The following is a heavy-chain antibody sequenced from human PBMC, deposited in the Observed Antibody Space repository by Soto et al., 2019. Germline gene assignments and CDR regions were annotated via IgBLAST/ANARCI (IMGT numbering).Heavy chain of an antibody. D-gene: IGHD5-12*01. CDR1: GFTFSSYG. V-gene: IGHV3-30*18. Sequence: HPGGSLRLSCAASGFTFSSYGMHWVRQAPGKGLEWVAVISYDGSNKYYADSVKGRFTISRDNSKNTLYLQMNSLRAEDTAVYYCAKDLHGGYTNYWGQGTLVTVSS. CDR3: AKDLHGGYTNY. J-gene: IGHJ4*02. CDR2: ISYDGSNK.